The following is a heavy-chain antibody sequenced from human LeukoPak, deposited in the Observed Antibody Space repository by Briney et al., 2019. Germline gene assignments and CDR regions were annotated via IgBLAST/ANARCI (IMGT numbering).Heavy chain of an antibody. CDR1: GFTFSSYA. J-gene: IGHJ6*03. D-gene: IGHD6-13*01. V-gene: IGHV3-23*01. Sequence: GGSLRLSCAASGFTFSSYAMSWVRQAPGKGPEWVSAISGSAGSTYDADSVRGRFTISSDNSENTLSLQMNSLRAEDTAVYYCARGSSSWYHYYYMDAWGKGTTVTVSS. CDR3: ARGSSSWYHYYYMDA. CDR2: ISGSAGST.